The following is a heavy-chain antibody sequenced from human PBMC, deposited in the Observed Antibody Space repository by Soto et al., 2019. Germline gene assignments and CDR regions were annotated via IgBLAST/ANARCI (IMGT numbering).Heavy chain of an antibody. J-gene: IGHJ4*02. CDR1: GFTFSDYW. V-gene: IGHV3-74*01. CDR2: ISGDGSST. CDR3: ARGIGYSAQDY. D-gene: IGHD1-1*01. Sequence: GGSLRLSCAASGFTFSDYWTHWVRQVPGKGLVWVSRISGDGSSTSYADSVKGRFTISRDNAKNTLYVQMNSLRAEDTAVYYCARGIGYSAQDYWGQGTPVTVSS.